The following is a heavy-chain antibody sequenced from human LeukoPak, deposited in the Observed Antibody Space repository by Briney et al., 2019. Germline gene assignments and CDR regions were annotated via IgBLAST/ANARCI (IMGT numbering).Heavy chain of an antibody. CDR1: GFTFRSYSMH. V-gene: IGHV4-39*01. Sequence: GSLRLSCAASGFTFRSYSMHWVRQPPGEGLEWIGNIYYSGNTFYNPSLKSRVTISVDTSKNQFSLKLSSVTAADTSLYYCARYSGSHYAFDIWGQGTMVTVSS. CDR3: ARYSGSHYAFDI. CDR2: IYYSGNT. D-gene: IGHD1-26*01. J-gene: IGHJ3*02.